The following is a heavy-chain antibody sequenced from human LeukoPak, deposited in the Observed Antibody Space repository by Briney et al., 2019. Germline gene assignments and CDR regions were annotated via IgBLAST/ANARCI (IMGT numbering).Heavy chain of an antibody. CDR3: ARDLLSGRQAIVVVPADSYYYYGMDV. CDR1: GYTFTSYG. J-gene: IGHJ6*02. CDR2: ISAYNGNT. Sequence: ASVKVSCKASGYTFTSYGISWVRQAPGQGLEWMGWISAYNGNTNYAQKLQGRVTMTTDTSTSTAYMELRSLRSDDTAVYYCARDLLSGRQAIVVVPADSYYYYGMDVWGQGTTVTVSS. D-gene: IGHD2-2*01. V-gene: IGHV1-18*01.